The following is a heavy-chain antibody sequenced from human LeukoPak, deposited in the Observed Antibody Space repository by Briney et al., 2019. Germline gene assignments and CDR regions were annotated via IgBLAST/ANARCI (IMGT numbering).Heavy chain of an antibody. CDR2: IIPILGIA. Sequence: GSSVKVSCKASGGTFSSYAISWVRQAPGQGLEWMGRIIPILGIANYAQKFQGRVTITADKSTSTAYMELSSLRSEDTAVYYCAMAPPTVPSSPFQHWGQGTLVTVSS. D-gene: IGHD2-15*01. V-gene: IGHV1-69*04. CDR3: AMAPPTVPSSPFQH. CDR1: GGTFSSYA. J-gene: IGHJ1*01.